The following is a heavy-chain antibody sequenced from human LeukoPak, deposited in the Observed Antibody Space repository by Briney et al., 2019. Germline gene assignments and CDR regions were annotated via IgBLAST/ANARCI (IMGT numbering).Heavy chain of an antibody. Sequence: ASVKVSCKASGGTFSSYAISWVRQAPGQGLEWMGGIIPIFGTANYAQKFQGRVTITTDESTSTAYMELSSLRSDDTAMYYCASYPRYSSSPPFDYWGQGTLVTVSS. CDR3: ASYPRYSSSPPFDY. D-gene: IGHD6-19*01. J-gene: IGHJ4*02. CDR1: GGTFSSYA. V-gene: IGHV1-69*05. CDR2: IIPIFGTA.